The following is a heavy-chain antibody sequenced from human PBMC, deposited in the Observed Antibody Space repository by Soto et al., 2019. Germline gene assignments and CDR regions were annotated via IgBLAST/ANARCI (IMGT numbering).Heavy chain of an antibody. CDR2: INPNSGGT. CDR1: GYTFTGYY. J-gene: IGHJ5*02. V-gene: IGHV1-2*02. Sequence: ASVKVSCKXSGYTFTGYYMHWVRQAPGQGLEWMGWINPNSGGTNYAQKFQGRVTMTRDTSISTAYMELSRLRSDDTAVYYCARISSSTSRDAKGPNWFDPWGQGTLVTVSS. CDR3: ARISSSTSRDAKGPNWFDP. D-gene: IGHD2-2*01.